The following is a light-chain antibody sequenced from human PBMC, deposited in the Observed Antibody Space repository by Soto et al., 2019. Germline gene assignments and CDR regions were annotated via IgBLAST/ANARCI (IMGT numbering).Light chain of an antibody. J-gene: IGKJ1*01. CDR2: LGS. CDR3: MQTLQAWT. Sequence: IVMTQSPLSLSVTPGEPASISCRSSQSLRHSNGNHYLDWYMQKPGQSPRLLIYLGSNRASGVPDRFSGSGSGTDFTLEISRVEAEDVGVYYCMQTLQAWTFGQGIKVEIK. CDR1: QSLRHSNGNHY. V-gene: IGKV2-28*01.